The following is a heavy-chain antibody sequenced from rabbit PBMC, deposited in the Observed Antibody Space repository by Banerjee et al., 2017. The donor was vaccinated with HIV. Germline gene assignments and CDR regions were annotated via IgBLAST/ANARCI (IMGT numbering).Heavy chain of an antibody. Sequence: QSLEESGGDLVKPEGSLTLTCTASGFSFSSSYYMCWVRQAPGKGLEWIACIDTNNGDTYYASWAKGRFTISKASSTTVTLQMTSLTAADTATYFCARDTYGDGGYAHDLWGPGTLVTVS. CDR1: GFSFSSSYY. CDR3: ARDTYGDGGYAHDL. J-gene: IGHJ4*01. CDR2: IDTNNGDT. V-gene: IGHV1S40*01. D-gene: IGHD2-1*01.